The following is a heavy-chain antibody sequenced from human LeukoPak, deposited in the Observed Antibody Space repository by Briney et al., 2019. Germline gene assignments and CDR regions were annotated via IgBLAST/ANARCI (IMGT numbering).Heavy chain of an antibody. CDR3: ASRGGSGKYDFDF. Sequence: ASVKVSCKASGYTFTGYFMHWVRQAPGQGLEWMGWINPNSGDTNYAQRFQGRVTLTRDTSISTAYMELSSLRYDDTAVYYCASRGGSGKYDFDFWGQGTLVTVSS. J-gene: IGHJ4*02. V-gene: IGHV1-2*02. CDR2: INPNSGDT. D-gene: IGHD3-10*01. CDR1: GYTFTGYF.